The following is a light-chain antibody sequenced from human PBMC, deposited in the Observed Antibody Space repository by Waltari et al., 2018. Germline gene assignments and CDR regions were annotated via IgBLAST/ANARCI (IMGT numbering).Light chain of an antibody. V-gene: IGKV4-1*01. CDR3: HQYYNTPFT. CDR2: GAS. Sequence: DIVMTQSPDSLAVSLGERATLNCKASQSVLYSSNNKNYLSWYQQKPGQPPKLLIYGASTRESGVPDRFSGSGSGTDFTLTISSLQAEDVAVYYCHQYYNTPFTFGPGTKVDIK. J-gene: IGKJ3*01. CDR1: QSVLYSSNNKNY.